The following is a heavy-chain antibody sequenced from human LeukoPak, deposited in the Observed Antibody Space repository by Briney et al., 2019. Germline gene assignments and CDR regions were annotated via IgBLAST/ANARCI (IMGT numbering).Heavy chain of an antibody. Sequence: ASVKVSCKASGYTFTGYYMHRVRQAPGQGLEWMGRINPNSGGTNYAQKFQGRVTMTRDTSISTAYMELSRLRSDDTAVYYCARAGEWLVDYFDYWGQGTLVTVSS. CDR1: GYTFTGYY. V-gene: IGHV1-2*06. J-gene: IGHJ4*02. CDR2: INPNSGGT. CDR3: ARAGEWLVDYFDY. D-gene: IGHD6-19*01.